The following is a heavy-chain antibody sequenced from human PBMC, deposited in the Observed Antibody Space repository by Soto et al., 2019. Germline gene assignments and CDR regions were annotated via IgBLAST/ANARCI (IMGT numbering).Heavy chain of an antibody. V-gene: IGHV3-48*02. CDR2: ISSDSKII. CDR3: ARDKDESLYYHPPRTFDF. D-gene: IGHD3-10*01. CDR1: GFTFSGFS. J-gene: IGHJ3*01. Sequence: PGGSLRLSCAASGFTFSGFSMNWVRQAPGKGLEWLSYISSDSKIIRNADSVKGRFTISRENAKNSLFLQMNRLRDEDTAVYYCARDKDESLYYHPPRTFDFWGQGKMVTVSS.